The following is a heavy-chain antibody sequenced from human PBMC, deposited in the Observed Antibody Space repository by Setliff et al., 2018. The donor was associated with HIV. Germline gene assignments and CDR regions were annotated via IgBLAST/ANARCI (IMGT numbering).Heavy chain of an antibody. Sequence: SETLSLTCAVSGGSISSSNWWSWVRQAPGEGLEWIGEIHHSGSTWYNPSLKSRVTISADMSKNQFFLKLLSMTAADTAVYYCARPSFGIGGGSIFDSWGQGTLVTVSS. J-gene: IGHJ4*02. V-gene: IGHV4-4*02. D-gene: IGHD3-3*01. CDR1: GGSISSSNW. CDR3: ARPSFGIGGGSIFDS. CDR2: IHHSGST.